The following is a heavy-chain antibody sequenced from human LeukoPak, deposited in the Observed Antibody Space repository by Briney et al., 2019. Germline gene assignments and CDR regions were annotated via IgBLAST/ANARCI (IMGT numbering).Heavy chain of an antibody. Sequence: SQTLSHTCTVSGGSISSGGYYWSWIRQHPGKGLEWIGYIFYSGSTYYNPSLKSRVTISVDTSKNQFSLKLSSVTAADTAVYYCAREGGGVEMATISYFDYWGQGTLVTVSS. J-gene: IGHJ4*02. CDR1: GGSISSGGYY. CDR2: IFYSGST. D-gene: IGHD5-24*01. CDR3: AREGGGVEMATISYFDY. V-gene: IGHV4-31*03.